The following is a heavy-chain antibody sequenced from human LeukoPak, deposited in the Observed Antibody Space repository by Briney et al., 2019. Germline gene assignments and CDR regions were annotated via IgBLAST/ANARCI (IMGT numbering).Heavy chain of an antibody. CDR2: IIPILGIA. J-gene: IGHJ4*02. V-gene: IGHV1-69*04. CDR1: GGTLSSDV. CDR3: ARESEDP. Sequence: SVKVSCMASGGTLSSDVISWGRQALGQGLEWMGRIIPILGIANYAQKFQGRVTITADKSTSTAYMELSSLRSEDTAVYYCARESEDPWGQGTLVTVSS. D-gene: IGHD2-15*01.